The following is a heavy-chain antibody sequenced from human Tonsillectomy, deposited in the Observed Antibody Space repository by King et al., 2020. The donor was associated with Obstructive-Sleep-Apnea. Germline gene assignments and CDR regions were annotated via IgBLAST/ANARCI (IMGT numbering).Heavy chain of an antibody. V-gene: IGHV4-4*02. CDR1: GGSISSSNW. Sequence: VQLQESGPGLVKPSGTLSLTCAVSGGSISSSNWWSWVRQPPGKGLEWIGEIYHSGSTNYNPSLKSRVTISVDKSKNQFSLKLSSVTAADTAVYYCAIVHIIVGATRTEGFFDYWGQGTLVTVSS. CDR3: AIVHIIVGATRTEGFFDY. J-gene: IGHJ4*02. D-gene: IGHD1-26*01. CDR2: IYHSGST.